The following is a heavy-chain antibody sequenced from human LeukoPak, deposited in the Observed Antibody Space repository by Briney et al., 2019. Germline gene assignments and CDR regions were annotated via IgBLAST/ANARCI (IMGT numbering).Heavy chain of an antibody. V-gene: IGHV4-59*01. CDR3: ARYGYSYGDWFDP. J-gene: IGHJ5*02. CDR2: IYYSGCT. Sequence: SETLSLTCTVSGGSISSYYWSWIRQPPGKGLEWIGYIYYSGCTNYNPSLKSRVTISVDTSKNQFSLKLSSVTAADTAVYYCARYGYSYGDWFDPWGQGTLVTVSS. CDR1: GGSISSYY. D-gene: IGHD5-18*01.